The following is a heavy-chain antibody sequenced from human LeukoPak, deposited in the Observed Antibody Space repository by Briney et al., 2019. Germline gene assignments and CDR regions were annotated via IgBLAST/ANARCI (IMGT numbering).Heavy chain of an antibody. D-gene: IGHD6-6*01. Sequence: ASVTVSFQASGYIFTDYYMHELRQAPGQGLEGMGWINPNSGGTNFAQKFQGRVAMTRDTSISTAYLELGSLRSDDPAVYFCARARWQLVAYSDTWGEGTLVTASP. CDR3: ARARWQLVAYSDT. CDR1: GYIFTDYY. J-gene: IGHJ4*02. CDR2: INPNSGGT. V-gene: IGHV1-2*02.